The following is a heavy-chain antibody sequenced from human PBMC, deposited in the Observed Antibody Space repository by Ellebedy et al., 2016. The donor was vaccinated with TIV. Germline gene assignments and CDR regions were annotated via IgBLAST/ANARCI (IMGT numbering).Heavy chain of an antibody. CDR3: ARDPSIAAAGPGYYGMDV. CDR1: GFTVSSNY. V-gene: IGHV3-66*01. CDR2: IYSGGST. Sequence: PGGSLRLSCAASGFTVSSNYMSWVRQAPGKGLEWVSVIYSGGSTYYADSVKGRFTISRDNSKNTLYLQMNSLRAEDTAVYYCARDPSIAAAGPGYYGMDVWGQGTTVTVSS. D-gene: IGHD6-13*01. J-gene: IGHJ6*02.